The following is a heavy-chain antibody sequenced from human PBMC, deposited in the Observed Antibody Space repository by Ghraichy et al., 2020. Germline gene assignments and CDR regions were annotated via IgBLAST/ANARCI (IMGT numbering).Heavy chain of an antibody. J-gene: IGHJ4*02. D-gene: IGHD3-10*01. CDR1: GFTFSNAW. Sequence: WGSLRLSCAASGFTFSNAWMSWVRQAPGKGLEWVGRIKSKTDGGTTDYAAPVKGRFTISRDDSKNTLYLQMNSLKTEDTAVYYCTTDLILWFGELLYDYWGQGTLVTVSS. V-gene: IGHV3-15*01. CDR3: TTDLILWFGELLYDY. CDR2: IKSKTDGGTT.